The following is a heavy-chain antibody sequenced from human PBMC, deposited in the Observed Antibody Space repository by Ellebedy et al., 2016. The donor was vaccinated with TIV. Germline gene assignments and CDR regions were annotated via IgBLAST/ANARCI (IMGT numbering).Heavy chain of an antibody. Sequence: GESLKISCAASGFTLSNYWMNWVRQAPGKGLVWVSRITSDGSRTTYADSVKSRFTISRDAAKNTLYLQMNSLRVEDTAVYYCGRDGPDAGPQVDYWGQGTLVTVSS. V-gene: IGHV3-74*01. D-gene: IGHD1-14*01. J-gene: IGHJ4*02. CDR3: GRDGPDAGPQVDY. CDR1: GFTLSNYW. CDR2: ITSDGSRT.